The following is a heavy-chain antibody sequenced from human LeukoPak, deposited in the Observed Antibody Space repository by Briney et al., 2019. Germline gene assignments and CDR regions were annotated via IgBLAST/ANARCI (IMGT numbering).Heavy chain of an antibody. Sequence: GASVKDSCKASGYIFTDYFLHWVRQAPGQRLEWMGWINPNSGDTKYAQRFQGRVTMTRVTSIATAYMELNRLTSDDTAVYYCARGFQRLEHWDWLDPWGQGTLVTVAS. CDR3: ARGFQRLEHWDWLDP. D-gene: IGHD6-25*01. CDR1: GYIFTDYF. V-gene: IGHV1-2*02. J-gene: IGHJ5*02. CDR2: INPNSGDT.